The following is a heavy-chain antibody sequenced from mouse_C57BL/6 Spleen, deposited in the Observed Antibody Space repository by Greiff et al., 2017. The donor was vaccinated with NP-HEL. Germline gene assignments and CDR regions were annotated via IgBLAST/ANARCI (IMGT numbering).Heavy chain of an antibody. CDR1: GFTFSDYG. J-gene: IGHJ2*01. CDR3: ARPYLYYFDY. Sequence: EVQGVESGGGLVKPGGSLKLSCAASGFTFSDYGMHWVRQAPEQGLEWVAYISSGSSTIYYADTVQGRFTISRDNAKNTLFLQMTSLRSEDTDMYYGARPYLYYFDYWGQGTTLTVSS. V-gene: IGHV5-17*01. CDR2: ISSGSSTI.